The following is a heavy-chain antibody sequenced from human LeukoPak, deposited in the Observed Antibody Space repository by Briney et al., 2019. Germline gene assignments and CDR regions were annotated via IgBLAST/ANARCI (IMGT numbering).Heavy chain of an antibody. CDR3: AKDLPGYDSSGYYYQLNYFDY. V-gene: IGHV3-23*01. CDR1: GFTFSSYA. CDR2: ISGGGVST. D-gene: IGHD3-22*01. Sequence: GGSLRLSCAASGFTFSSYAMSWVRQAPGKGLEWVSAISGGGVSTSYADSVKGRFTISRDNSKNTLYLQMNSLRAEDTAVYYCAKDLPGYDSSGYYYQLNYFDYWGQGTLVTVSS. J-gene: IGHJ4*02.